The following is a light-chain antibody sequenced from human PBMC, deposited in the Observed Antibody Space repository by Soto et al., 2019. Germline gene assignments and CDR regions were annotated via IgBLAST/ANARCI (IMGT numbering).Light chain of an antibody. CDR1: ESVHSN. J-gene: IGKJ3*01. CDR3: QHYSNWPRT. CDR2: YAS. V-gene: IGKV3-15*01. Sequence: EMVMTQSPATLSVSPGERVTLSCRASESVHSNLAWYQQKPGQGTSRLIYYASTRVTGVPDRVSGSGSGTEFTLTISSLQSEDFGVYYCQHYSNWPRTFGLGPKVEIK.